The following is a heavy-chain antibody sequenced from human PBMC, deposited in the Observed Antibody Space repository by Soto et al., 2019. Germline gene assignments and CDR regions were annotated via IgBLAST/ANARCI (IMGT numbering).Heavy chain of an antibody. Sequence: EVQLVESGGGWVQSGGSLRLSCAASGFSFRDAWMSWVRQAPGKGPEWVAKIKKDGSEKYYVDSVKGRFTISRDNARSSLYLQMNSLTADDTAVYYCATNAFWGQGSLVTVSS. CDR2: IKKDGSEK. V-gene: IGHV3-7*01. J-gene: IGHJ4*02. CDR1: GFSFRDAW. CDR3: ATNAF. D-gene: IGHD2-2*01.